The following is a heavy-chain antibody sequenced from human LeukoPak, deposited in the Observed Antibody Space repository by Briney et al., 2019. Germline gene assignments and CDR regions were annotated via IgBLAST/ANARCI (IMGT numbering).Heavy chain of an antibody. J-gene: IGHJ4*02. D-gene: IGHD6-13*01. CDR2: INPNSGGT. CDR1: GYTFTSYA. CDR3: ATLPYYSSSSFDY. Sequence: ASVKVSCKASGYTFTSYAMNWVRQAPGQGLEWMGWINPNSGGTNYAQKFQGRVTMTRDTSISTAYMELSRLRSDDTAVYYCATLPYYSSSSFDYWGQGTLVTVSS. V-gene: IGHV1-2*02.